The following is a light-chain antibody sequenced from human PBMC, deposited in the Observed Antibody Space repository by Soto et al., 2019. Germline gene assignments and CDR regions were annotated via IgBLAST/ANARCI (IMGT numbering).Light chain of an antibody. CDR2: AAS. Sequence: DIQITQSPSSVSASVGDSVAITCRARHGISSWVAWYRQKPGKAPKLLIYAASSSQSGVPSRLSGSGSGTDFTITIRSLQPEDSATYYCQQYNSYWTFGQGTKVDIK. J-gene: IGKJ1*01. V-gene: IGKV1D-16*02. CDR3: QQYNSYWT. CDR1: HGISSW.